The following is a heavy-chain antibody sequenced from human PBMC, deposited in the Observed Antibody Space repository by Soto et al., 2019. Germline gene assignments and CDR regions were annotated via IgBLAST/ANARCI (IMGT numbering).Heavy chain of an antibody. CDR3: AKVEAGDIVVVPAAIYLVY. D-gene: IGHD2-2*02. V-gene: IGHV3-23*01. J-gene: IGHJ4*02. CDR1: GFTFSSYA. Sequence: EVQLLESGGGLVQPGGSLRLSCAASGFTFSSYAMSWVRQAPGKGLEWVSAISGSGGSTYYEDSVKGRFTISRDNSKNTLYLHMNSLRAEDTAVYYCAKVEAGDIVVVPAAIYLVYWGQGTLVTVSS. CDR2: ISGSGGST.